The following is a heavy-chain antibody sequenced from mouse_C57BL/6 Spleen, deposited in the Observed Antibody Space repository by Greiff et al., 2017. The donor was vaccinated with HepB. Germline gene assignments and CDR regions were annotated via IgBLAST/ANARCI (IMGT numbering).Heavy chain of an antibody. V-gene: IGHV1-20*01. CDR2: INPYNGDT. J-gene: IGHJ4*01. D-gene: IGHD2-5*01. CDR1: GYSFTGYF. Sequence: EVQLQQSGPELVKPGDSVKISCKASGYSFTGYFMNWVMQSHGKSLEWIGRINPYNGDTFYNQKFKGKATLTVDKSSSTAHMELRSLTSEDSAVYYCARRGSNYGGYAMDYWGQGTSVTVSS. CDR3: ARRGSNYGGYAMDY.